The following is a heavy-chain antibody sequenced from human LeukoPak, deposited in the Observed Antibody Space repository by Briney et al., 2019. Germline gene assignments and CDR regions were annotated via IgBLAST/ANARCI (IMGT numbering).Heavy chain of an antibody. V-gene: IGHV1-2*02. CDR1: GYTFTGYY. Sequence: ASVKVSCKASGYTFTGYYMHWVRQAPGQGLEWMGWINPNSGGTNYAQKFQGRVTMTRDTSISTAYMELSRLRSDDTAVYYCARGLVRGVMLYYYYMDVWGKGTTVTVSS. J-gene: IGHJ6*03. D-gene: IGHD3-10*01. CDR2: INPNSGGT. CDR3: ARGLVRGVMLYYYYMDV.